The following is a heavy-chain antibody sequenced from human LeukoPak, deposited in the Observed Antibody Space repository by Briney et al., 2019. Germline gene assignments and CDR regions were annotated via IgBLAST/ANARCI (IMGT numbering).Heavy chain of an antibody. D-gene: IGHD6-19*01. CDR2: INHSGST. CDR1: GGSFSGYY. Sequence: PSETLSLTCAVYGGSFSGYYWSWIRQPPGKGLEWIGEINHSGSTHYNPSLKSRVTISVDTSKNQFSLKLSSVAAADTAVYYCARGPIAVAGITALNYWGQGTLVTVSS. CDR3: ARGPIAVAGITALNY. J-gene: IGHJ4*02. V-gene: IGHV4-34*01.